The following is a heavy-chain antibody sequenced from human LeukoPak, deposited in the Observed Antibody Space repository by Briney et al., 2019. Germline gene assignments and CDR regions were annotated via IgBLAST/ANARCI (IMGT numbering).Heavy chain of an antibody. V-gene: IGHV1-18*01. CDR1: GGTFNSYS. D-gene: IGHD1-14*01. CDR2: ISAYNGYT. Sequence: ASVKVSCKPSGGTFNSYSISWVRQAPGQGLEWMGWISAYNGYTNSAQKLQGRVTMTTDTSTSTAYMELRSLRSDDTAVYYCARGYLHYYYMDVWGKGTTVTISS. J-gene: IGHJ6*03. CDR3: ARGYLHYYYMDV.